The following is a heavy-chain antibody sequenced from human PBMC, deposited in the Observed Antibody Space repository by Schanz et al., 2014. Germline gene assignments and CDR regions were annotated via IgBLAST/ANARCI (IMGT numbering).Heavy chain of an antibody. CDR3: AASSGWHPSTDY. D-gene: IGHD6-19*01. V-gene: IGHV3-21*05. CDR1: GFGFSSYS. CDR2: ISDSGTYT. J-gene: IGHJ4*02. Sequence: EVQLVESGGGLVKPGGSLRLSCTASGFGFSSYSMNWVRQAPGKGLEWVSYISDSGTYTNYADSVKGRFTISRDNAKSSLYLQMNSLRVEDTAVYYCAASSGWHPSTDYWGQGTLVTVSS.